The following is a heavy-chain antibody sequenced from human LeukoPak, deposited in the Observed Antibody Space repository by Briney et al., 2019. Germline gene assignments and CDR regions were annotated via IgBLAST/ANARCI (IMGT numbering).Heavy chain of an antibody. V-gene: IGHV4-31*03. D-gene: IGHD3-10*01. Sequence: SETLSLTCTVSGGSIRSGNYYWSWIRQHPGKDLEWIGYIHHSGSTYYNPSLKSRVIISVDTSKNQFSLKLNSVTAADTAVYYCASYGSGSYRFDPWGQGTLVTVSS. CDR3: ASYGSGSYRFDP. CDR1: GGSIRSGNYY. J-gene: IGHJ5*02. CDR2: IHHSGST.